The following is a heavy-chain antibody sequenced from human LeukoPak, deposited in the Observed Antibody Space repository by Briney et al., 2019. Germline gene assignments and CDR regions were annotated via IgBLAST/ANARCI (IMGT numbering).Heavy chain of an antibody. J-gene: IGHJ4*02. D-gene: IGHD6-13*01. CDR2: ISWNSASV. V-gene: IGHV3-9*01. CDR3: AKDYGYSSSWYDY. CDR1: GFTFDDYG. Sequence: GRSLRLSCEASGFTFDDYGMHWVRQAPGKGLEWVSTISWNSASVGYVDSVKGRFTISRDNAKKTLYLQMNSLRPEDTALYYCAKDYGYSSSWYDYWGQGTLVSVSS.